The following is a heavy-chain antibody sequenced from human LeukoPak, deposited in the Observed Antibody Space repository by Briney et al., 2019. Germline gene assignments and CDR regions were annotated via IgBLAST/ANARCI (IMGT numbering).Heavy chain of an antibody. D-gene: IGHD5-12*01. V-gene: IGHV3-11*03. Sequence: GGSLRLSCTASGFIFSDYYMTWTRQAPGKGLEWISYISSSGSYTNYTDSVKGRFTISRDNAKNSLYLHLNSLRAEDTAVYYCARIRGYVFDYWGQGALVTVSS. CDR1: GFIFSDYY. CDR2: ISSSGSYT. CDR3: ARIRGYVFDY. J-gene: IGHJ4*02.